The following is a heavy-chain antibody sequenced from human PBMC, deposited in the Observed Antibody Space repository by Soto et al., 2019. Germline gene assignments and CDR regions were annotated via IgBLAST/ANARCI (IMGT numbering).Heavy chain of an antibody. CDR2: INFEGDVR. V-gene: IGHV3-74*01. Sequence: VVLVESGGGLVQPGGSLRLSCAASGFTFSAFSMHWVRQVPGKGLAWVSRINFEGDVRDYAGSVRGRFTISRDNAKNTLYLRMDSLRVEDSAMYHCTRDGWAVAENWGQGTLVTVSS. CDR3: TRDGWAVAEN. D-gene: IGHD6-19*01. J-gene: IGHJ4*02. CDR1: GFTFSAFS.